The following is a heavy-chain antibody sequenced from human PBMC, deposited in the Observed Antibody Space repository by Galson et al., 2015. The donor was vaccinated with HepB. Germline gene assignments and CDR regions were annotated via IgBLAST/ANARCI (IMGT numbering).Heavy chain of an antibody. V-gene: IGHV1-2*04. Sequence: SVKVSCKASGYTFTGYYMHWVRQAPGQGLEWMGWINPNSGGTNYAQKFQGWVTMTRDTSISTAYMELSRLRSDDTAVYYCARVLSRGYSYGLGYWGQGTLVTVSS. CDR1: GYTFTGYY. CDR3: ARVLSRGYSYGLGY. D-gene: IGHD5-18*01. J-gene: IGHJ4*02. CDR2: INPNSGGT.